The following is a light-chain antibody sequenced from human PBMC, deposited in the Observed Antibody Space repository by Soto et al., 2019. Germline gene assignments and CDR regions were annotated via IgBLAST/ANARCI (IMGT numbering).Light chain of an antibody. Sequence: EIVMTQSPAILSVSPGETVTLSCRASQSVRTNLAWHQHKPGQSPRLLIYGASNRATGFPARFSGSGSGTEFTLSISSLQSEDFVVYYCQQYNDNWPTFGQGTKVDIK. CDR1: QSVRTN. CDR3: QQYNDNWPT. J-gene: IGKJ1*01. CDR2: GAS. V-gene: IGKV3-15*01.